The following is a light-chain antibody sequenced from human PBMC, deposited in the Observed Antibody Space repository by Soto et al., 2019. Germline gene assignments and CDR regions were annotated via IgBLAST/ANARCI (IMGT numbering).Light chain of an antibody. CDR2: DVT. J-gene: IGLJ1*01. CDR1: SSDGGGYTF. CDR3: SSYTSIRTYA. V-gene: IGLV2-14*01. Sequence: ARSQPGSVTGGPVHTITISCTGTSSDGGGYTFVSWDPQHPDNAHKLMIYDVTNRPSGVSNRFYGSKSGKKAYLTISGLQAEDEADYYCSSYTSIRTYAFGTGTKVNV.